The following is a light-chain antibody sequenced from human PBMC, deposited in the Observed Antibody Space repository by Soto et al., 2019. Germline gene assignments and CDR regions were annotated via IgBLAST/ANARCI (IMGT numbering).Light chain of an antibody. V-gene: IGLV2-11*01. Sequence: QSALTQPRSVSGSPGQSVTISCTGTSSEVGAYNYVSWYQQHPGKAPKVMIYDVSKRPSGVPDRFSGSKSGTTASLTISGLQADDEADYYCCSYAGSYNDVFGSGTKVTVL. CDR1: SSEVGAYNY. CDR2: DVS. CDR3: CSYAGSYNDV. J-gene: IGLJ1*01.